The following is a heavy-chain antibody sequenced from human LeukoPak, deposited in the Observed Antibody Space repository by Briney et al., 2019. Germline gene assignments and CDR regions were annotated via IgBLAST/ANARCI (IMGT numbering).Heavy chain of an antibody. D-gene: IGHD2-15*01. J-gene: IGHJ4*02. Sequence: GGSLRLSCVASGFTFSSYWMSWVRQAPGKGLEWVANIIQDGGEKNYVDSVKGRFTISRDNAKNSLYLQMNSLRAEDMAVYYCAKGLGGTHDYWGQGTPVTVSS. CDR2: IIQDGGEK. CDR1: GFTFSSYW. V-gene: IGHV3-7*03. CDR3: AKGLGGTHDY.